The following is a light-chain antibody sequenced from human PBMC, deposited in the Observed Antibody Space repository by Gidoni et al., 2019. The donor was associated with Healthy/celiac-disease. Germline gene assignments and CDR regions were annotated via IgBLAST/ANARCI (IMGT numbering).Light chain of an antibody. V-gene: IGLV3-1*01. J-gene: IGLJ2*01. CDR3: QAWDSSTAV. CDR1: KLGDKY. CDR2: QDS. Sequence: SYELTEPPSVSVSPGQTASITSSGDKLGDKYACWYQQKPGQSPVLVIYQDSKRPSGIPERFSGSNSGNTATLTISGTQAMDEADYYCQAWDSSTAVFGGGTKLTV.